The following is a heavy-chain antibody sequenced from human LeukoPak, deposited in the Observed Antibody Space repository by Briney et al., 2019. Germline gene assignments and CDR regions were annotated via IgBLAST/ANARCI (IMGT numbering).Heavy chain of an antibody. CDR2: INPNSGGT. V-gene: IGHV1-2*02. Sequence: ASVKVSCKASGYTFTGYYMHWVRQAPGQGLEWMGWINPNSGGTNYAQKFQGRVTMTRDTSISTAYMELSRLRSDDTAVYYCARYSYDSSVQATGAFDVWGQGTMVTVSS. J-gene: IGHJ3*01. D-gene: IGHD3-22*01. CDR3: ARYSYDSSVQATGAFDV. CDR1: GYTFTGYY.